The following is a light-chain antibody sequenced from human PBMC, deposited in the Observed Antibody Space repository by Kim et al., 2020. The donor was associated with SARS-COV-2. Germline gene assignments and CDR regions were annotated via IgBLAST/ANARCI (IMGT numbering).Light chain of an antibody. CDR2: GAS. CDR1: QSVTTNF. CDR3: QQYGSSPNT. V-gene: IGKV3-20*01. Sequence: SPGETATLSCRTSQSVTTNFLAWYQQKPGQAPRLLIYGASSRATGIPDRFSGSGSGTDFTLTITRLEPEDFVVYYCQQYGSSPNTFGQGTRLEIK. J-gene: IGKJ5*01.